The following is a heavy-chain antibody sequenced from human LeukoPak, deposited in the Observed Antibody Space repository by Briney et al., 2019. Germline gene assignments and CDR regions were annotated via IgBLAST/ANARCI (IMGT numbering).Heavy chain of an antibody. CDR1: GFTFSSYA. Sequence: GGSLRLSCAAPGFTFSSYAMSWVRQAPGKGLEWVSAISGSGGSTYYADSVKGRFTISRDNSKNTLYLQMNSLRAEDTAVYYCAKDPNYYDSSGYVPGYFDYWGQGTLVTVSS. V-gene: IGHV3-23*01. CDR3: AKDPNYYDSSGYVPGYFDY. J-gene: IGHJ4*02. D-gene: IGHD3-22*01. CDR2: ISGSGGST.